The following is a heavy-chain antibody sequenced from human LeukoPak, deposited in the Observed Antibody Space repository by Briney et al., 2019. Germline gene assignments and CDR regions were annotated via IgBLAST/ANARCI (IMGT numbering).Heavy chain of an antibody. J-gene: IGHJ4*02. CDR1: GFNFNNAW. V-gene: IGHV3-11*01. CDR3: ARDQPSRGYSGYYDY. D-gene: IGHD5-12*01. CDR2: IRSSGSTI. Sequence: GGSLRLSCAASGFNFNNAWMNWVSQAPGKGLEWVSYIRSSGSTIYYTDSVKGRFTISRDNAKNSLYLQMNSLRAEDTAVYYCARDQPSRGYSGYYDYWGQGTLVTVSS.